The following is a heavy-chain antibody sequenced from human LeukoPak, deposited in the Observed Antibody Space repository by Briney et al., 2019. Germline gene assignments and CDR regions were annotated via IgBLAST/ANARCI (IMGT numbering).Heavy chain of an antibody. CDR1: GGSISSVNL. J-gene: IGHJ4*02. V-gene: IGHV4-4*02. CDR3: ARGGYYSTYYFDY. Sequence: SETLSLTCAVSGGSISSVNLWAWVRQPPGKGLEWVGEMYLSGTTTCNPSLKSRVTISVDTSKNQFSLKLSSVTAADTAVYYCARGGYYSTYYFDYWGQGTLVTVSS. D-gene: IGHD4-11*01. CDR2: MYLSGTT.